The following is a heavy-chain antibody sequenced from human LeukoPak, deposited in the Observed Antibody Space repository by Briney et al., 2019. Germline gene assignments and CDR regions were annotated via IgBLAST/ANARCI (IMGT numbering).Heavy chain of an antibody. CDR1: GGSISSYY. Sequence: SETLSLTCSVSGGSISSYYWSWIRQPPGKGLQWIGYLYDSGGPTYNPSLKCRVTISVDTSKSQFSLKLTSLTAADTAVYYCARGRIIGGSDFDFRGQGTLVTVSS. CDR3: ARGRIIGGSDFDF. CDR2: LYDSGGP. J-gene: IGHJ4*02. V-gene: IGHV4-59*01. D-gene: IGHD3-16*01.